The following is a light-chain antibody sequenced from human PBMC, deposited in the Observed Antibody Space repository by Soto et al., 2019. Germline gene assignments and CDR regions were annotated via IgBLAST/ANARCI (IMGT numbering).Light chain of an antibody. CDR2: DGS. Sequence: EIVLTQSPATLSVSPGERVTLSCRASQNLLSFLNWYQQRPGQAPRPLIYDGSKRAAGVPDRISGDGSGTDYTLTISSLEPEDFAVYYCQQRTRWPMTFGQGTRLEIK. V-gene: IGKV3-11*01. CDR3: QQRTRWPMT. J-gene: IGKJ5*01. CDR1: QNLLSF.